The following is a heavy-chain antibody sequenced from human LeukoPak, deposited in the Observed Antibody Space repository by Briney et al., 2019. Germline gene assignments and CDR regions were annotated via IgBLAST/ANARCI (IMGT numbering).Heavy chain of an antibody. Sequence: GASVKVSCKASGYTFTSYDINWVRQATGQGLEWMGWMNPNSGNTGYAQKFQGRVTMTRNTSISTAYMELSSLRSEDTAVYYCARGTDDSSGYVFDYWGQGTLVTVSS. CDR2: MNPNSGNT. CDR3: ARGTDDSSGYVFDY. J-gene: IGHJ4*02. CDR1: GYTFTSYD. D-gene: IGHD3-22*01. V-gene: IGHV1-8*01.